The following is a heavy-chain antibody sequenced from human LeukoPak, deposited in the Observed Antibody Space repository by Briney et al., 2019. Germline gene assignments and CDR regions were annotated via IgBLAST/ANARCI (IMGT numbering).Heavy chain of an antibody. Sequence: PGGSLRLSCAASGFTLSDYYMTWLRQAPGKGLEWISYIGNGGSNIMLYADSVKGRFTVFRDYAKDSLYLQMNSLRAENTAVYYCARDKSNKGHDCWGQGALVTVSS. CDR1: GFTLSDYY. V-gene: IGHV3-11*01. CDR3: ARDKSNKGHDC. J-gene: IGHJ4*02. CDR2: IGNGGSNIM.